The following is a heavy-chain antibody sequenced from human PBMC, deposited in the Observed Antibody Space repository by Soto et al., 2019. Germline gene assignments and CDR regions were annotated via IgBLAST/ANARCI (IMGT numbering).Heavy chain of an antibody. Sequence: QVQLVESGGGVVHPGTSLRLSCVTSGFTFSSFAMDWVRQAPGKGLEWVAAISFDGRDISYRESVKGRFTISRDKFKNTVYLQMNSLRPEVTAVYYCAKESLDYFDSGRLYAPAFDHWGQGTLVTVSS. CDR1: GFTFSSFA. V-gene: IGHV3-30*18. CDR2: ISFDGRDI. J-gene: IGHJ4*02. CDR3: AKESLDYFDSGRLYAPAFDH. D-gene: IGHD3-10*01.